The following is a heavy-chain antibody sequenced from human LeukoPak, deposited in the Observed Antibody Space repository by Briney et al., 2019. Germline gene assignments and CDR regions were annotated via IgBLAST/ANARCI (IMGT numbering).Heavy chain of an antibody. CDR1: GYTLTELS. D-gene: IGHD3-10*01. J-gene: IGHJ4*02. Sequence: GASVKVSCKVSGYTLTELSMHWVRQAPGQGLEWMGIINPSGGSTSYAQKFQGRVTMTRVTSTSTVYMELSSLRSEDTAVYYCARGGNYYGSGSYYGEFDYWGQGTLVTVSS. V-gene: IGHV1-46*01. CDR2: INPSGGST. CDR3: ARGGNYYGSGSYYGEFDY.